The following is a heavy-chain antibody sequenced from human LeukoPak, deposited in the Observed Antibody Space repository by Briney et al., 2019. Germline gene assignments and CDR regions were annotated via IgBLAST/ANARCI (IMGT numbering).Heavy chain of an antibody. CDR2: ISGSGGAT. Sequence: GGSLRLSCAASGFTFSSYGMHWVRQAPRKGLEWVSAISGSGGATYYADSVKGRFTISRDNSKNTLYLQMNSLRAEDTAVYYCAKVPVFSLTISEVVTDDAFDIWGQGTIVTVSS. CDR3: AKVPVFSLTISEVVTDDAFDI. J-gene: IGHJ3*02. V-gene: IGHV3-23*01. D-gene: IGHD3-3*01. CDR1: GFTFSSYG.